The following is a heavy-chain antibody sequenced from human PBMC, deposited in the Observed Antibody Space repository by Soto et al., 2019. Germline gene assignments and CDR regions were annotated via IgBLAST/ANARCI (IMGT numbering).Heavy chain of an antibody. CDR3: TTDIVGATLPPPSSFDY. CDR1: GFTFSNAW. V-gene: IGHV3-15*07. CDR2: IKSKTDGGTT. J-gene: IGHJ4*02. Sequence: GGSLRLSCAASGFTFSNAWMNWVRQAPGKGLEWVGRIKSKTDGGTTDYAAPVKGRFTISRDDSKNTLYLQMNSLKTEDTAVYYCTTDIVGATLPPPSSFDYWGQGTLVTVSS. D-gene: IGHD1-26*01.